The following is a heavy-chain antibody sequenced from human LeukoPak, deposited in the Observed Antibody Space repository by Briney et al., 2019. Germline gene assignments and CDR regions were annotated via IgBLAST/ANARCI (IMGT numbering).Heavy chain of an antibody. J-gene: IGHJ4*02. V-gene: IGHV4-34*01. CDR1: GGSLSGYY. CDR2: INHSGST. D-gene: IGHD3-3*01. CDR3: ARTKRIFGGVIGAIDY. Sequence: SETLSLTCAVYGGSLSGYYWSWIRQPPGKGLEWIGEINHSGSTNYNPSLKSRVTISVDTSKNQFSLKMSSVTAADTAVYYCARTKRIFGGVIGAIDYWGQGTLVTVSS.